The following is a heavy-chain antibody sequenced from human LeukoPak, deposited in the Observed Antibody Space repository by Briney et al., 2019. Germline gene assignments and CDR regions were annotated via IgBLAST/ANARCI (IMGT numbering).Heavy chain of an antibody. J-gene: IGHJ4*02. CDR3: ARDGYSYGRQFDY. V-gene: IGHV1-2*02. CDR1: GYTFTGYY. D-gene: IGHD5-18*01. CDR2: INPNSGGT. Sequence: ASVKVSCKASGYTFTGYYMHWVRQAPGQGLEWMGWINPNSGGTNYAQKFQGRVTMTRDTSISTAYMELSSLRSEDTAVYYCARDGYSYGRQFDYWGQGTLVTVSS.